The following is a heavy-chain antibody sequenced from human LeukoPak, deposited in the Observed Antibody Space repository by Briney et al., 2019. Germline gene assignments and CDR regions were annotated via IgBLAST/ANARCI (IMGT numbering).Heavy chain of an antibody. J-gene: IGHJ4*02. Sequence: GGSLRLSCAASGFTFSSYWMHWVRQAPGKGLVWVSCINSDGSSTSYADSVKGRFTISRDNAKNTLYLQMNSLRAEDTAVYYCARGGYYDSSGSDYWGQGTLVTVSS. CDR3: ARGGYYDSSGSDY. V-gene: IGHV3-74*01. CDR1: GFTFSSYW. CDR2: INSDGSST. D-gene: IGHD3-22*01.